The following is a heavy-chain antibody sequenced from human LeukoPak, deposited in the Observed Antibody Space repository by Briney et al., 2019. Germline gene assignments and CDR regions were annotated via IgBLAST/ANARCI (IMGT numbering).Heavy chain of an antibody. CDR3: AREDSAISDNAFDI. D-gene: IGHD1-26*01. Sequence: SETLSLTCTVSGYSISSGYYWGWIRQPAGQGLAWIGSIYHSGSTYHNPSLKSRVTMSVDTSRNQFSLKLYSVTAADTAMYYCAREDSAISDNAFDIWGQGTLVTISS. CDR1: GYSISSGYY. CDR2: IYHSGST. J-gene: IGHJ3*02. V-gene: IGHV4-38-2*02.